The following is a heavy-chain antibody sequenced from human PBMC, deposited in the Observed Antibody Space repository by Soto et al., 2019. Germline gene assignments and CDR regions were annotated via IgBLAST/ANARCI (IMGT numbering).Heavy chain of an antibody. CDR3: ARGGTVGTGWSDP. D-gene: IGHD2-21*02. CDR1: GGSISSGGYY. Sequence: QVQLQESGPGLVKPSQTLSLTCTVSGGSISSGGYYWSWIRQHPGKGLEWIGYIYYSGSTYYNPSLNSRVTLSVDTSKNQFSLNLSSVTAADTAVYYCARGGTVGTGWSDPWGQGTLVTVSS. J-gene: IGHJ5*02. V-gene: IGHV4-31*03. CDR2: IYYSGST.